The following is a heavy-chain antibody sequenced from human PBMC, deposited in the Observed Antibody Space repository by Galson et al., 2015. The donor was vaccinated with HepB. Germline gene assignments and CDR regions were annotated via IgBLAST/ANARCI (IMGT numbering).Heavy chain of an antibody. J-gene: IGHJ5*02. CDR2: INAGNGNT. Sequence: SVKVSCKASGSTFTSYAMHWVRQAPGQRLEWMGWINAGNGNTKYSQKFQGRVTITRDTSASTAYMELSSLRSEDTAVYYCARVRHYYASGGYSPSGPGTPVTVTS. CDR3: ARVRHYYASGGYSP. V-gene: IGHV1-3*01. CDR1: GSTFTSYA. D-gene: IGHD3-22*01.